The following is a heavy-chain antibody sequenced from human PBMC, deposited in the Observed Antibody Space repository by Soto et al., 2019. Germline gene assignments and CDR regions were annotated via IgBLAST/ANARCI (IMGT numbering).Heavy chain of an antibody. Sequence: QVQLVESGGGVVQPGRSLRLSCSASGFTFSTHAMHWVRQAPGKGLECVAIVSFDGSNKYYADSVKGRFTISRDNSKNTLYQQMSGLTPEDTAVYYCARDQTSITTTGGGRIDHWGQGTLVTVSS. CDR1: GFTFSTHA. D-gene: IGHD1-20*01. V-gene: IGHV3-30-3*01. J-gene: IGHJ4*02. CDR3: ARDQTSITTTGGGRIDH. CDR2: VSFDGSNK.